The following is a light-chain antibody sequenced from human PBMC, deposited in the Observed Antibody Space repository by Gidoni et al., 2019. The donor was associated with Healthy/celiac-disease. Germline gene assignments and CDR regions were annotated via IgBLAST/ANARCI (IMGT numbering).Light chain of an antibody. CDR1: QSVLYSSNNKNY. V-gene: IGKV4-1*01. J-gene: IGKJ4*01. CDR2: WAS. Sequence: DIVMTQSSDSLAVSLGERATINCKSSQSVLYSSNNKNYLAWYQQKPGQPPKLLIYWASTRESGVPDRFRGSGSGTDFTLTISSLQAEDVAVYYCQQYYSTPPLTFGGGTKVEIK. CDR3: QQYYSTPPLT.